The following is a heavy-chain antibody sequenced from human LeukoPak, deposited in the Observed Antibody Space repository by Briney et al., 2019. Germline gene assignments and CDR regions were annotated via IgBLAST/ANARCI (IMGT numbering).Heavy chain of an antibody. CDR1: GGSISSYY. D-gene: IGHD1-26*01. V-gene: IGHV4-59*08. CDR2: IYYSGST. Sequence: SETLSLTCTVSGGSISSYYWSWIRQPPGKGLEWIGYIYYSGSTNYNPSLKSRVTISVDTSKNQFSLKLSSVTAADTAVYYCARHLPGATWFDPWGQGTQVTVSS. J-gene: IGHJ5*02. CDR3: ARHLPGATWFDP.